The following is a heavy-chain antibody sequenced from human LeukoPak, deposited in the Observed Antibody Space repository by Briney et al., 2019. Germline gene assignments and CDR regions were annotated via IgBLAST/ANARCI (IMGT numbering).Heavy chain of an antibody. CDR3: ARDSNCGGGTCYDR. CDR2: IYYSGST. V-gene: IGHV4-61*01. J-gene: IGHJ4*02. D-gene: IGHD2-15*01. Sequence: SETLSLTCTVSGGSVSSASYYWSWIRQPPGKGLEWIAYIYYSGSTNYNPSLKSRVTISVDTSKNQFSLKLTSVTAADTGVYYCARDSNCGGGTCYDRWGQGTLVTVSS. CDR1: GGSVSSASYY.